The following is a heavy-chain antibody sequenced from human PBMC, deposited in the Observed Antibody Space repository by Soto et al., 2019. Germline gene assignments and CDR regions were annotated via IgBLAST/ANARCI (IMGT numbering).Heavy chain of an antibody. J-gene: IGHJ5*02. CDR3: ARVINCSGGSCYSGWFDP. CDR2: IYYSGST. D-gene: IGHD2-15*01. CDR1: GGSISSGDYY. Sequence: LSLTCTVSGGSISSGDYYWSWIRQPPGKGLEWIGYIYYSGSTYYNPSLKSRVTISVDTSKNQFSLKLSSVTAADTAVYYCARVINCSGGSCYSGWFDPWGQGTLVTVSS. V-gene: IGHV4-30-4*01.